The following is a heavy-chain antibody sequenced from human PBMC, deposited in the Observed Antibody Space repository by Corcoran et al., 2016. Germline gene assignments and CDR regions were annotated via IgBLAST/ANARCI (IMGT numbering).Heavy chain of an antibody. CDR2: INHSGST. D-gene: IGHD3-16*01. V-gene: IGHV4-34*01. CDR3: VGPRGRGSGGSSEAYYYKGGDV. Sequence: QVQLQQWGAGLLKPSETLSLTCAVYGGSFSGYYWSWIRQPPGKGLEWIGEINHSGSTNYNPSLKSRVTISVDTAKNQFSLKTSSVPAADTSVYDCVGPRGRGSGGSSEAYYYKGGDVWGQGSTVTVSS. J-gene: IGHJ6*02. CDR1: GGSFSGYY.